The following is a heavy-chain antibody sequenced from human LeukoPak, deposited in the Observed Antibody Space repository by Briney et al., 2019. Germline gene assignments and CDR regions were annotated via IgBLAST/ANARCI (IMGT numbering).Heavy chain of an antibody. D-gene: IGHD1-26*01. CDR1: GFIFSNYW. Sequence: GGSLRLSCATSGFIFSNYWMSWVRQAPGKGLEWVANIKQDGSETYYVASVKGRFTISRDNSKNTLYLQMNSLRAEDTAIYYCAKEYTGTFSPFPSYFDNWGQGTLVTVSS. CDR3: AKEYTGTFSPFPSYFDN. V-gene: IGHV3-7*03. J-gene: IGHJ4*02. CDR2: IKQDGSET.